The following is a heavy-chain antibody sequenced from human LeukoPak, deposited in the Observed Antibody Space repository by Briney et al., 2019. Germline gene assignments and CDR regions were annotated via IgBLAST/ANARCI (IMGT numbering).Heavy chain of an antibody. D-gene: IGHD5-18*01. CDR1: GFTFSDYY. CDR2: IRSSGSTI. Sequence: GGSLRLSCAASGFTFSDYYMSWIRQAPGKGLEWVSYIRSSGSTIYYADSVKGRFTISRDNAKNSLYLQMNSLRAEDTAVYYCATPVDTEEVFDYWGQGTLVTVSS. J-gene: IGHJ4*02. CDR3: ATPVDTEEVFDY. V-gene: IGHV3-11*01.